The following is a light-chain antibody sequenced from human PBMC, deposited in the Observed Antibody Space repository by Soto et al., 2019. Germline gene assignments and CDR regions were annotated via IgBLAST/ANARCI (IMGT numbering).Light chain of an antibody. CDR3: QQYNNWPPTWT. Sequence: EIVMTQSPATLSVSPGERATLSCRASQSVSSNLAWYQQKPGQAPRLLIYGASTRATGITARFSCSGSGTEFTLNISSLQSEDFAVYYCQQYNNWPPTWTFGHGTKVELK. J-gene: IGKJ1*01. CDR2: GAS. CDR1: QSVSSN. V-gene: IGKV3-15*01.